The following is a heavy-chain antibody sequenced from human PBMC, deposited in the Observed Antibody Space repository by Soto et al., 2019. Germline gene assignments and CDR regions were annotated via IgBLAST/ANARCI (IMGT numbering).Heavy chain of an antibody. Sequence: GGSLRLSCAASGFTFSSYAMIWVRQAPGKGLEWVSAISGSGGSTYYADSVKGRFTISRDNSKNTLYLQMNSLRAEDTAVYYCAKEPKLLWFGELFPSYYYGMDVWGQGTTVTVSS. V-gene: IGHV3-23*01. CDR1: GFTFSSYA. D-gene: IGHD3-10*01. CDR3: AKEPKLLWFGELFPSYYYGMDV. CDR2: ISGSGGST. J-gene: IGHJ6*02.